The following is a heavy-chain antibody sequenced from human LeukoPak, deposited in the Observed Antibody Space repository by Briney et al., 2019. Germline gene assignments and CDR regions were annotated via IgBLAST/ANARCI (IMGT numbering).Heavy chain of an antibody. V-gene: IGHV3-33*08. CDR3: ARDTVTMVRGVSRYYGMDV. CDR2: IWYDGSNK. CDR1: GFTFSSYG. Sequence: GGSLRLSCAASGFTFSSYGMHWVRQAPGKGLEWVAAIWYDGSNKYYADSVKGRFTISRDNSKNTLYLQMNSLRAEDTAVYHCARDTVTMVRGVSRYYGMDVWGQGTTVTVSS. J-gene: IGHJ6*02. D-gene: IGHD3-10*01.